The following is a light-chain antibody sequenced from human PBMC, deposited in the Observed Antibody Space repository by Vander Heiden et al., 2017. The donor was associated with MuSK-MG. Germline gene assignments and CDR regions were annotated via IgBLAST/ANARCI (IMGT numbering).Light chain of an antibody. V-gene: IGLV2-23*02. J-gene: IGLJ2*01. Sequence: SAPTQPPPESAAPGQSITISCTGTRSDFVNYNLVSWYQQHPGKVPKVIIFEVNKRASGVSHRFSGSKSGNTAFLTISGLQAEDEADYYCCSYADRARFGGGTKLTVL. CDR2: EVN. CDR1: RSDFVNYNL. CDR3: CSYADRAR.